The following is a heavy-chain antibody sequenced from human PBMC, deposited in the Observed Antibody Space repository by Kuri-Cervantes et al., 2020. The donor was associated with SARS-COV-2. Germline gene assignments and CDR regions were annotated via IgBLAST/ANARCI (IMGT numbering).Heavy chain of an antibody. V-gene: IGHV1-46*01. CDR3: ARSPVGGNSVDHFDY. Sequence: ASVKVSCKASGYTFTSYYMHWVRQAPGQGLEWMGIINPSGGSTSYAQKFQGRVTMTRDTSTSTVYMELSSLRSEDTAVYYCARSPVGGNSVDHFDYWGQGTLVTVSS. D-gene: IGHD4-23*01. CDR1: GYTFTSYY. CDR2: INPSGGST. J-gene: IGHJ4*02.